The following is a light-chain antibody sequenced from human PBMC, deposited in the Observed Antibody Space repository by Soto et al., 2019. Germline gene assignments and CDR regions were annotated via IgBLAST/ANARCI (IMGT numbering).Light chain of an antibody. V-gene: IGKV3-20*01. CDR3: QQYGSSPRT. CDR2: DAS. Sequence: EIVLTQSPGTLSLSPGERATLSCRASQSVSSSYLAWYQQKPGQAPRLLIYDASSRATGIPDRFSGSGSGTDFTLTISRLEPKDFAMYYCQQYGSSPRTFGQGTTVKIK. J-gene: IGKJ1*01. CDR1: QSVSSSY.